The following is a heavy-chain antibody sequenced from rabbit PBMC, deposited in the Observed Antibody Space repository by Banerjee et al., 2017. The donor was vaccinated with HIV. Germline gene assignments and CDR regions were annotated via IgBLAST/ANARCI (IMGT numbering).Heavy chain of an antibody. CDR2: IYAGSGDNT. CDR3: ARSPGGSGSSQYYFIL. J-gene: IGHJ4*01. Sequence: QSLEESGGDLVKPGASLTLTCTASGFSFSSNYYMCWVRQAPGRGLEWIACIYAGSGDNTYYASWAKGRFTVSKASSTTVTLQMTSLTGADTATYFCARSPGGSGSSQYYFILWGQGTLVTVS. D-gene: IGHD8-1*01. V-gene: IGHV1S40*01. CDR1: GFSFSSNYY.